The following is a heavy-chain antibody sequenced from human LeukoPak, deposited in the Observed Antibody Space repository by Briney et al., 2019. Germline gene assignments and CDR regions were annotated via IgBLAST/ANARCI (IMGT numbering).Heavy chain of an antibody. CDR2: IYHSGST. CDR3: AREAYCSSTSCSRAYFDY. D-gene: IGHD2-2*01. J-gene: IGHJ4*02. Sequence: SETLSLTCAVSGYSISSGYYWGWIRQPPGKGLDWIGSIYHSGSTYYNPSLKSRVTISVDTSKNQFSLKLSSVTAADTAVYYCAREAYCSSTSCSRAYFDYWGQGTLVTVSS. CDR1: GYSISSGYY. V-gene: IGHV4-38-2*02.